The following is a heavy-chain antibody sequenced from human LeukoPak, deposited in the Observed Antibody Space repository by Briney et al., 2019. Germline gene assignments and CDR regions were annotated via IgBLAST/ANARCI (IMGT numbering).Heavy chain of an antibody. CDR1: GFTFSSYA. CDR2: ISYDGSNK. Sequence: PGGSLRLSCAASGFTFSSYAMHWVRQAPGKGLEWVAVISYDGSNKYYADSVKGRFTFSRDNSKNTLYLQMNGLRAEDTAVYYCARDEGDYGDYVLNYWGQGTLVTVSS. CDR3: ARDEGDYGDYVLNY. V-gene: IGHV3-30-3*01. D-gene: IGHD4-17*01. J-gene: IGHJ4*02.